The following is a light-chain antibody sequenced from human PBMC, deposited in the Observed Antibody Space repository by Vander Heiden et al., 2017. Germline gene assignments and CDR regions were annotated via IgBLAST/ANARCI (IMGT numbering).Light chain of an antibody. Sequence: SYELTQPPSVSVSPGQSDRITCSGDALPKKYAYWFQQKSGQAAVLVIYEDSKRPSGIPEGFSGSSSGTMATLTISGAQVEDEADYYCYSTDSSGDHRVFGGGTKLTVL. CDR1: ALPKKY. CDR2: EDS. V-gene: IGLV3-10*01. J-gene: IGLJ3*02. CDR3: YSTDSSGDHRV.